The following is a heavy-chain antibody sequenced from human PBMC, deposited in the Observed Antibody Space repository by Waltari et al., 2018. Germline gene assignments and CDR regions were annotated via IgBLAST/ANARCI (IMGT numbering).Heavy chain of an antibody. CDR1: GGSIITNRHY. V-gene: IGHV4-39*01. D-gene: IGHD5-12*01. CDR2: ISYIGAP. J-gene: IGHJ3*01. CDR3: ATYIGASIGTAAFDV. Sequence: QLQLQESGPGLLKPSETLSLTCSVSGGSIITNRHYWGWIRQPPGQGLEWIGTISYIGAPYTSPSLKSRVTLSRDTSKNQLSLTLGSVTAADTAVYYCATYIGASIGTAAFDVWGQGTLVTVSS.